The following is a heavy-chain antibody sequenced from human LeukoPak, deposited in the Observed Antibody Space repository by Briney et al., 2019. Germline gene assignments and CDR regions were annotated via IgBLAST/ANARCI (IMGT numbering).Heavy chain of an antibody. D-gene: IGHD1-26*01. Sequence: GSLRLSCAASGFTFSSYWMHWVRQAPGKGLVWVSRINTDGSSTSYADSVKGRFTISRDNAKNSLYLQMNSLRAEDTAVYYCAREGTRHSGSYLLTGSDYWGQGTLVTVSP. J-gene: IGHJ4*02. CDR1: GFTFSSYW. V-gene: IGHV3-74*01. CDR2: INTDGSST. CDR3: AREGTRHSGSYLLTGSDY.